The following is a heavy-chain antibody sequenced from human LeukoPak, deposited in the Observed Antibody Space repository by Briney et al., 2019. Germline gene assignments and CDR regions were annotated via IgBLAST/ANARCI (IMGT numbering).Heavy chain of an antibody. D-gene: IGHD3-22*01. CDR3: APGGDSSGYLELDY. CDR2: ISKIGSNK. CDR1: GFTLSDHY. Sequence: GGSLRLSCEASGFTLSDHYMTWIRQAPGKGLEWVSSISKIGSNKYYADSVKGRFTISRDNSKNTLYLQMNSLRAEDTAVYYCAPGGDSSGYLELDYWGQGTLVTVSS. V-gene: IGHV3-11*01. J-gene: IGHJ4*02.